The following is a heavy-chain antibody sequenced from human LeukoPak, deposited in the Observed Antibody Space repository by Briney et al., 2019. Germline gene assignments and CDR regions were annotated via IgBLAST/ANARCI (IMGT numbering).Heavy chain of an antibody. V-gene: IGHV4-31*03. Sequence: SGTLSLTCTVSGGSISSGGYYWSWIRQHPGKGLEWIGYIYYSGSTYYNPSLKSRVTISVDTSKNQFSLKLRSVTAADTAVYYCASSGLISLSFDYWGQGTLVTVSS. D-gene: IGHD1-26*01. CDR3: ASSGLISLSFDY. CDR1: GGSISSGGYY. J-gene: IGHJ4*02. CDR2: IYYSGST.